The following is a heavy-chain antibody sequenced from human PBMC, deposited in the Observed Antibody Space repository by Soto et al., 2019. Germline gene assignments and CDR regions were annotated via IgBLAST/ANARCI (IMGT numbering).Heavy chain of an antibody. J-gene: IGHJ5*02. CDR3: ARAHLVSDRYTMETFDP. CDR2: TYYRSKWYN. CDR1: GDSVSSNSAA. V-gene: IGHV6-1*01. Sequence: SQTLSLTCAISGDSVSSNSAAWNRIRQSPSRGLEWLGRTYYRSKWYNDYAISVKSRITINSDTSKNQFSLQLSSVIPEDTAVYYCARAHLVSDRYTMETFDPWGQGTLVTVSS. D-gene: IGHD3-22*01.